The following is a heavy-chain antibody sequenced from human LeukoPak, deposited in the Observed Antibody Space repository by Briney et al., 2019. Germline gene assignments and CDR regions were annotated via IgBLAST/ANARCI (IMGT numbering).Heavy chain of an antibody. D-gene: IGHD2-2*02. CDR1: GYTFTSYG. Sequence: ASVKVSCKASGYTFTSYGISWVRQAPGQGLEWMGWIRAYNGNTNYAQKLQGRVTMTTDTSTSTAYMELRSLRSDDTAVYYCARDDCSSTSCYNNYYYYMDVWGKGTTVTVSS. CDR3: ARDDCSSTSCYNNYYYYMDV. CDR2: IRAYNGNT. V-gene: IGHV1-18*01. J-gene: IGHJ6*03.